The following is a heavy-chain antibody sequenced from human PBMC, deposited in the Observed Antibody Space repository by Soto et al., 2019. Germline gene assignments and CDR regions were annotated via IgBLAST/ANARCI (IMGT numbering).Heavy chain of an antibody. J-gene: IGHJ5*02. D-gene: IGHD3-9*01. CDR3: ARSLSTALLRYVDCGWFDP. V-gene: IGHV1-18*01. CDR1: GYTFTSYG. CDR2: ISAYNGNT. Sequence: QVQLVQSGAEVKKPGASVKVSCKASGYTFTSYGISWVRQAPGQGLEWMGWISAYNGNTNYAQKLQGRVTMTTDTSTSTAYMELRGLRSDDTAVYYCARSLSTALLRYVDCGWFDPWGQGTLVTVSS.